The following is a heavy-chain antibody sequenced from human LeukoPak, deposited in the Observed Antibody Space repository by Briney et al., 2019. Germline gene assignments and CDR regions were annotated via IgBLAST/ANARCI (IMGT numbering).Heavy chain of an antibody. CDR1: GFTFDDYA. Sequence: GGSLRLSCAASGFTFDDYAMHWVRQAPGKGLEWVSGISWNSGSIGYADSVKGRFTISRDNAKNSLYLQMNSLRAEDMALYYCAKERYPYYGHHYFDYWGQGTLVTVSS. CDR3: AKERYPYYGHHYFDY. D-gene: IGHD3-16*01. CDR2: ISWNSGSI. J-gene: IGHJ4*02. V-gene: IGHV3-9*03.